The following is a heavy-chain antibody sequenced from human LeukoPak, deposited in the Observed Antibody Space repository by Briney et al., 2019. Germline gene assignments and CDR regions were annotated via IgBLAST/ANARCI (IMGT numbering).Heavy chain of an antibody. CDR2: LSYNGRNK. CDR3: ARDIGGNSAHYYFDY. Sequence: GRSLRLSCAASGFTFSSFAIHWVRQAPGKGPEWVAVLSYNGRNKHYADSVKGRFTIPRDNSQNTLYLQMNSLRAEDTAVYYCARDIGGNSAHYYFDYWGQGTLVTVSS. V-gene: IGHV3-30*01. D-gene: IGHD4-23*01. CDR1: GFTFSSFA. J-gene: IGHJ4*02.